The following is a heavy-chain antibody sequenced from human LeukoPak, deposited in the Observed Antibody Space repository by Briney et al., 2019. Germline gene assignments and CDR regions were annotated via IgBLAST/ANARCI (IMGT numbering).Heavy chain of an antibody. D-gene: IGHD2-21*01. Sequence: GRSLRLSCAASGFTFSSHGMHWVRQAPGKGLEWVAVIWYDGSNKYYADSVKGRFTISRDNSKNTLYLQMNSLRAEDTAVYYCARDLRAYCGGDCYSCCQHWGQGTLVTVSS. CDR3: ARDLRAYCGGDCYSCCQH. CDR2: IWYDGSNK. J-gene: IGHJ1*01. CDR1: GFTFSSHG. V-gene: IGHV3-33*01.